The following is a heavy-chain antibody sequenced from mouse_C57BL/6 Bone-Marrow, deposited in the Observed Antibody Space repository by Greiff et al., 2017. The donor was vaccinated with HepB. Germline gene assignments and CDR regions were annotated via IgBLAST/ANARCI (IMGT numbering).Heavy chain of an antibody. CDR2: IYPRDGST. V-gene: IGHV1-85*01. Sequence: QVQLKESGPELVKPGASVKLSCKASGYTFTSYDINWVKQRPGQGLEWIGWIYPRDGSTKYNEKFKGKATLTVDTSSSTAYMELHSLTSVDSAVYFCARWPSYYYGSRWCAYWGQGTLVTVSA. J-gene: IGHJ3*01. D-gene: IGHD1-1*01. CDR1: GYTFTSYD. CDR3: ARWPSYYYGSRWCAY.